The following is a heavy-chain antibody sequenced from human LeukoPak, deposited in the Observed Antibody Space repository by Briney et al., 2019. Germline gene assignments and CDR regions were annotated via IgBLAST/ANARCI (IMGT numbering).Heavy chain of an antibody. V-gene: IGHV1-18*01. D-gene: IGHD2-2*02. Sequence: ASVKVSCKASGYTFTSYGISWVRQAPGQGLEWMGWISAYNGNTNYAQKLQGRVTITADESTSTAYMELSSLRSEDTAVYYCASSPRYQLLYSGYYFDYWGQGTLVTVSS. CDR2: ISAYNGNT. CDR3: ASSPRYQLLYSGYYFDY. CDR1: GYTFTSYG. J-gene: IGHJ4*02.